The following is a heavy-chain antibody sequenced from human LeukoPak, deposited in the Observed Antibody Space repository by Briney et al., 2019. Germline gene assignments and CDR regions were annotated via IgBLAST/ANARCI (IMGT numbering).Heavy chain of an antibody. J-gene: IGHJ6*02. CDR1: GYTFTSYG. CDR2: ISAYNGNT. CDR3: ARDLGGGYRPYYYYGMDV. V-gene: IGHV1-18*01. D-gene: IGHD5-24*01. Sequence: GASVKVSFKASGYTFTSYGISWVRQAPGQGLEWMGWISAYNGNTNYAQKLQGRVTMTTDTSTSTAYMELRSLRSDDTAVYYCARDLGGGYRPYYYYGMDVWGQGTTVTVSS.